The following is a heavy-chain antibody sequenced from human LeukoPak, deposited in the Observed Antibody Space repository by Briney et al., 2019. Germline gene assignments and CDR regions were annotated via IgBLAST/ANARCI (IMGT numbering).Heavy chain of an antibody. Sequence: SETLSLTCTVSGGSISSGGYSWSWIRHPPGKCLEWIGYIYHSGTSYHSPSLQSRVTISVDKSKNQFSLKLSSVTAADTAVYYCARTKGGGNAVDYWGQGTLVTVSS. V-gene: IGHV4-30-2*01. D-gene: IGHD4-23*01. CDR2: IYHSGTS. CDR1: GGSISSGGYS. J-gene: IGHJ4*02. CDR3: ARTKGGGNAVDY.